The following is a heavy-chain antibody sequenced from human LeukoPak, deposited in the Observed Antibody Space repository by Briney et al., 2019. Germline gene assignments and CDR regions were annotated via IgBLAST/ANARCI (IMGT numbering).Heavy chain of an antibody. CDR2: IYPGDSDT. D-gene: IGHD2-21*01. CDR3: ARHADIPYYYYYMDV. V-gene: IGHV5-51*01. J-gene: IGHJ6*03. Sequence: GESLKISCKGSGYSLTSYWIGWVRQMPGKGLEWMGIIYPGDSDTRYSPSFQGQVTISADKSISTAYLQWSSLKASDTAMYYCARHADIPYYYYYMDVWGKGTTVTVSS. CDR1: GYSLTSYW.